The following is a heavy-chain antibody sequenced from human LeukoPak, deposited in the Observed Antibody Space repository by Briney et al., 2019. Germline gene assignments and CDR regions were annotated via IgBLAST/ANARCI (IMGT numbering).Heavy chain of an antibody. V-gene: IGHV3-30*18. Sequence: PGRSLRLSCAASGFTFSSYGMHWVRQAPGKGLEWVAVISYDGSNKYYADSVKGRFTISRDNSKNTLYLQMNSLRAEDTAVYYCAKDMAVAGLYWGQGTLVTVSS. J-gene: IGHJ4*02. CDR2: ISYDGSNK. D-gene: IGHD6-19*01. CDR3: AKDMAVAGLY. CDR1: GFTFSSYG.